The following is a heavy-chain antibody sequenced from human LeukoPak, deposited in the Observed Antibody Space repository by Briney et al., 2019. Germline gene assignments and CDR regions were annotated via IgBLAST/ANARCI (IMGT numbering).Heavy chain of an antibody. CDR2: IYYSGST. Sequence: SETLSLTCTVSGGSISSGSYYWGWIRQPPGKGLEWIGSIYYSGSTYYNPSLKSRVTISVDTSKNQFSLKLSSVTAADTAVYYCARLTEKSDTAMVSVNYWGQGTLVTVSS. CDR3: ARLTEKSDTAMVSVNY. V-gene: IGHV4-39*01. D-gene: IGHD5-18*01. J-gene: IGHJ4*02. CDR1: GGSISSGSYY.